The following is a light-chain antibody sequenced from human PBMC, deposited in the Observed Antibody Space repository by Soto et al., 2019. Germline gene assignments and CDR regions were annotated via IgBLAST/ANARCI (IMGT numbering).Light chain of an antibody. J-gene: IGKJ1*01. Sequence: DFQMTQSPSTLSASVGDRVTITCRASQNINNWLAWYQQKPGKAPKLLIYEASNLQSGVPSRFSGSGSGTEFILTISSLQPDDFATYYCQQYNSYSWTFGQGTKV. CDR3: QQYNSYSWT. CDR1: QNINNW. CDR2: EAS. V-gene: IGKV1-5*03.